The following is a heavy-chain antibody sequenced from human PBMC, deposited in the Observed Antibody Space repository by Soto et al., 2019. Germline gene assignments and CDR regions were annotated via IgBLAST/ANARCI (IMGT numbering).Heavy chain of an antibody. V-gene: IGHV4-30-2*01. CDR2: IYHSGST. CDR1: GGSSSSGGYS. D-gene: IGHD2-21*01. Sequence: SETLSLTCAVSGGSSSSGGYSWSWIRQPPGKGLECIGYIYHSGSTYYNPSLRSRVTISVDRSKNQFSLKLSSVTAADTAVYYCARGPPLLWWSQGTLVTVSS. J-gene: IGHJ4*02. CDR3: ARGPPLLW.